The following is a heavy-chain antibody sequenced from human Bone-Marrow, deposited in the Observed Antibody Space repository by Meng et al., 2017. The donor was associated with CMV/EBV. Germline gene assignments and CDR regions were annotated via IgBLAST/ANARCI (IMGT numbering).Heavy chain of an antibody. CDR2: IYYSGST. Sequence: SETLSLTCTVSGGSISSSSYYWGWIRQPPGKGLEWIGSIYYSGSTYYNPSLKSRVTISVDTSKNQFSLKLSSVTAADTAVYYCAREGIVVVPAANDAFDIWGQGTMVIVSS. D-gene: IGHD2-2*01. CDR3: AREGIVVVPAANDAFDI. V-gene: IGHV4-39*07. J-gene: IGHJ3*02. CDR1: GGSISSSSYY.